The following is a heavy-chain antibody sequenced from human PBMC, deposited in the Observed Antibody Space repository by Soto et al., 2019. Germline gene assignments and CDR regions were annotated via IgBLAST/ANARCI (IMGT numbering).Heavy chain of an antibody. V-gene: IGHV1-18*01. J-gene: IGHJ4*02. CDR3: ARGRYWDY. D-gene: IGHD2-8*02. CDR1: GYTFTSYG. CDR2: ISAHNGNT. Sequence: QVHLVQSGAEVKKPGASVKVSCKASGYTFTSYGITWVRQAPGQGLEWMGWISAHNGNTDYAQKLQGRVIVTRDTSTSTAYMELRGLIADGTVVYYCARGRYWDYWGQGALVTVSS.